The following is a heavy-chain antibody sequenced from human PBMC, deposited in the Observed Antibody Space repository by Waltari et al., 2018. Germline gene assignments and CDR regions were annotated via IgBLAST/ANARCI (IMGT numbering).Heavy chain of an antibody. V-gene: IGHV4-59*01. D-gene: IGHD6-19*01. J-gene: IGHJ4*02. CDR1: GGSISSSY. CDR2: IYYSGST. CDR3: ARVPVYSSGWYVVEY. Sequence: QVQLQESGPGLVKPSETLSPPCTVSGGSISSSYCRWIRQPPGKGLEWIGYIYYSGSTNYNPSLKSRVTISVDTSKNQFSLKLSSVTAADTAVYYCARVPVYSSGWYVVEYWGQGTLVTVSS.